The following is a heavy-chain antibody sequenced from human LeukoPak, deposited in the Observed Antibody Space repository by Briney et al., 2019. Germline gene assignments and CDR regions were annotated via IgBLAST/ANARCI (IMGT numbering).Heavy chain of an antibody. D-gene: IGHD1-26*01. V-gene: IGHV1-2*02. Sequence: ASVKVSCKASGYTFTGYYMHWVRQAPGQGLEWMGWINPNSGGTNYAQKFQGRVTMTRDTSISTAYMELSRLRSDDTAVYYCARDLVGAIWAYYFDYWGQGTLVTVSS. J-gene: IGHJ4*02. CDR2: INPNSGGT. CDR1: GYTFTGYY. CDR3: ARDLVGAIWAYYFDY.